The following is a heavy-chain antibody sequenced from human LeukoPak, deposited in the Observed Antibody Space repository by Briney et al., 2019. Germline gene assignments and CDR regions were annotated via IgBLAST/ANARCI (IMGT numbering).Heavy chain of an antibody. D-gene: IGHD3-10*01. J-gene: IGHJ4*02. CDR1: GFTFNNYA. CDR2: ISGSGGST. CDR3: AKDLRGSPYDY. Sequence: GGSLRLSCAASGFTFNNYAMSWVRQAPGKGLEWVSAISGSGGSTYYADSVKGRFTISRDNSKNTLYLQMNSLRAEDTAVYYCAKDLRGSPYDYWGQGTLVTVSS. V-gene: IGHV3-23*01.